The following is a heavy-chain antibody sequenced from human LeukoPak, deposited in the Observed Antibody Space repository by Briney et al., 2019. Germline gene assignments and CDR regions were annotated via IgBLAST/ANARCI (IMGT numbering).Heavy chain of an antibody. CDR1: GYTXTSYG. V-gene: IGHV1-18*01. CDR2: ISAYNGYT. J-gene: IGHJ4*02. D-gene: IGHD4-17*01. CDR3: TRALVAYGDDDY. Sequence: GASVKVSCKASGYTXTSYGISGVRQAPGQGLEWMGWISAYNGYTNYAQKLQGRVTMTTDTSTSTAYMELRSLRSDDTAVYYCTRALVAYGDDDYWGQGTLVTVSS.